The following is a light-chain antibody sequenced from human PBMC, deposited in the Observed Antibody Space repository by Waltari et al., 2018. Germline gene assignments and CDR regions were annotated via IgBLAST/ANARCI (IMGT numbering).Light chain of an antibody. CDR3: QQYYNFPCT. V-gene: IGKV1-5*03. J-gene: IGKJ2*02. Sequence: DIQMTQSPSTLSASVGDTVTITCRASQSIITWLAWYQQKPGKAPKLLIHKASTLKNGVPSKFRGSGSGTEFTLTISSLQPDDFATYYCQQYYNFPCTFGQGTKL. CDR2: KAS. CDR1: QSIITW.